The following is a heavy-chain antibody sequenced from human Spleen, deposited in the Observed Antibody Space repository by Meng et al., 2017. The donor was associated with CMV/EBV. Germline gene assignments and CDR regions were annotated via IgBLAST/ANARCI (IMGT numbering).Heavy chain of an antibody. J-gene: IGHJ6*02. CDR3: ATLYCSSTSCYTGYYYGMDD. CDR2: MNPILGKT. V-gene: IGHV1-69*10. CDR1: GYTFTAYY. Sequence: SVKVSCKASGYTFTAYYMHWVRQAPGQGLEWMGGMNPILGKTNSARKFQGRVTITADKSTSTSYMELSSLRSEDTAVYYCATLYCSSTSCYTGYYYGMDDWGQGTTVTVSS. D-gene: IGHD2-2*01.